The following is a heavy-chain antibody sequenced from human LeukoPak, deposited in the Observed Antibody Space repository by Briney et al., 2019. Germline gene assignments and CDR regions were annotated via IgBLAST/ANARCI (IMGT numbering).Heavy chain of an antibody. V-gene: IGHV3-9*01. CDR3: AKDMGVVAAFDY. CDR2: ISWNSGSI. CDR1: GFTFDDYA. J-gene: IGHJ4*02. Sequence: GRSLRLSCAASGFTFDDYAMHWVRQAPGKGLEWVSGISWNSGSIGYADSVKGRFTISRDNAKNSLYLQMNSLRAEDTALYYCAKDMGVVAAFDYWGQGTLVTVSS. D-gene: IGHD2-15*01.